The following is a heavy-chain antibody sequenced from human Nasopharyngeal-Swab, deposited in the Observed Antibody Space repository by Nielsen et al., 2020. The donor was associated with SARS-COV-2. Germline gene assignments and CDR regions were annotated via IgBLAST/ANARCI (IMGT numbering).Heavy chain of an antibody. CDR2: INHSGST. CDR3: ARGRPLYDIVTGYYISSRFDY. CDR1: GGSFSGYY. D-gene: IGHD3-9*01. Sequence: SETLSLTCAVYGGSFSGYYWSWIRQPPGKGLEWIGEINHSGSTNYNPSLKSRVTISVDTSKNQFSLKLSSVTAADTAVYYCARGRPLYDIVTGYYISSRFDYWGQGTLVTVSS. V-gene: IGHV4-34*01. J-gene: IGHJ4*02.